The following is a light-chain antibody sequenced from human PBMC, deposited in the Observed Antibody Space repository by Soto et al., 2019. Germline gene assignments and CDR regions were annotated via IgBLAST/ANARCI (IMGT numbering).Light chain of an antibody. J-gene: IGKJ3*01. Sequence: IQLTQSPSSLSASVGDRVTITCRASQGISSYLAWYQQKPGKAPKLLIYAASTLQSGVPSRFGGSGSGIDFTLTISSLQPEDFVPYCCQQLNSYRLTFGPGTKVDI. V-gene: IGKV1-9*01. CDR3: QQLNSYRLT. CDR1: QGISSY. CDR2: AAS.